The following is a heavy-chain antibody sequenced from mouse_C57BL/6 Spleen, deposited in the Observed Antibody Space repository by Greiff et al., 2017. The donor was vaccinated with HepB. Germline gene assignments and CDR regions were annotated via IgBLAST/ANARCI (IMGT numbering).Heavy chain of an antibody. CDR2: ISYDGSN. CDR1: GYSITSGYY. CDR3: ARERGWLLGYFDV. J-gene: IGHJ1*03. V-gene: IGHV3-6*01. D-gene: IGHD2-3*01. Sequence: VQLKQSGPGLVKPSQSLSLTCSVTGYSITSGYYWNWIRQFPGNKLEWMGYISYDGSNNYNPSLKNRISITRDTSKNQFFLKLNSVTTEDTATYYCARERGWLLGYFDVWGTGTTVTVSS.